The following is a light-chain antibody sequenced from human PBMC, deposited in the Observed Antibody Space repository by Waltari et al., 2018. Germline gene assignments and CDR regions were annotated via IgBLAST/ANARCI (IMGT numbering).Light chain of an antibody. CDR3: CSYVGPNTFWV. V-gene: IGLV2-11*01. J-gene: IGLJ3*02. CDR2: DIN. Sequence: QSALTQPRSVSGSPGQSVTISCTGTSSDVGGYNYVSWYQQDPGKAPKLMIYDINKRPSGVPERCSGSKSGNTASLTIAGVQAEDEADYYCCSYVGPNTFWVFGGGTKLTVL. CDR1: SSDVGGYNY.